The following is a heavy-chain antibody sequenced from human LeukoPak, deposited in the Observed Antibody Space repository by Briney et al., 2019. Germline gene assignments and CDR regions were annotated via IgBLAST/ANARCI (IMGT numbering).Heavy chain of an antibody. CDR3: ARDIRPMWVGDQLPPTCHYGMDV. Sequence: ASVKVSCKASGYTFTGYYMHWVRQAPGQGLEWMGWINPNSGGTNYAQKFQGWVTMTRDTSISTAYMELSRLRSDDTAVYYRARDIRPMWVGDQLPPTCHYGMDVWGKGTTVTVSS. CDR1: GYTFTGYY. V-gene: IGHV1-2*04. J-gene: IGHJ6*04. CDR2: INPNSGGT. D-gene: IGHD2-2*01.